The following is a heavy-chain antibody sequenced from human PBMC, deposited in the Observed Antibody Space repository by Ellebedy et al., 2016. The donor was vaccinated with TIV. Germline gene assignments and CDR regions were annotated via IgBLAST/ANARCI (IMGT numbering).Heavy chain of an antibody. CDR1: GFSLSTSGVG. CDR2: IYWTDDK. D-gene: IGHD6-19*01. CDR3: AHRSRQQWLVPSAIWFDP. V-gene: IGHV2-5*01. J-gene: IGHJ5*02. Sequence: SGPTLVKPTQTLTLTCTFSGFSLSTSGVGVGWIRQPPGKALEWLALIYWTDDKRYSPSLKSRLTITKDTSKNQVVLTMTNMDPVDTATYYCAHRSRQQWLVPSAIWFDPWGQGTLVTVSS.